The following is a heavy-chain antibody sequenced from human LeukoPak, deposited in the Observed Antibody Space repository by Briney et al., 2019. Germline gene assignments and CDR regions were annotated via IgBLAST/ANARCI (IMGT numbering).Heavy chain of an antibody. V-gene: IGHV3-23*01. CDR3: AKDTVVGATTNLFDY. CDR1: GFTFSSYA. CDR2: ISGSGGTT. D-gene: IGHD1-26*01. Sequence: GGSLRLSCAASGFTFSSYAMNWVRQAPGKGLEWVSAISGSGGTTYYADSVKGRFTISRDNSKNTLYLQMNSLGAEDTAVYYCAKDTVVGATTNLFDYWGQGTLVTVSS. J-gene: IGHJ4*02.